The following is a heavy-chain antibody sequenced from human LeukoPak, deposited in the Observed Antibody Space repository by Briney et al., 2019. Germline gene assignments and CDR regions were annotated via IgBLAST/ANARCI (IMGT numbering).Heavy chain of an antibody. CDR1: GGSISSGSYY. J-gene: IGHJ3*02. CDR2: IYSTGTT. V-gene: IGHV4-61*02. Sequence: SETLSLTCTVSGGSISSGSYYWSWIRQPAGKGLEWIGRIYSTGTTNYNPSLKSRVTISLDTSKNQFSLKLSSVTAADTAVYYCASLTIFGVVIGAFDIWGQGTMVTVSS. CDR3: ASLTIFGVVIGAFDI. D-gene: IGHD3-3*01.